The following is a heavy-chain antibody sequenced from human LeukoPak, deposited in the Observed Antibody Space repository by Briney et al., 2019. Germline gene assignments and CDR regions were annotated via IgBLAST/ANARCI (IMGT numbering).Heavy chain of an antibody. V-gene: IGHV3-21*01. D-gene: IGHD2-2*01. J-gene: IGHJ4*02. CDR2: ISSSSSYI. Sequence: PGGSLRLSCAASGFTFSSYSMNWVRQAPGKGLEWVSSISSSSSYIYYADSVKGRFTISRDNAKKSLYLQMNSLRAEDTAVYHCARVHGQQLLFARDYWGQGTLVIVSS. CDR3: ARVHGQQLLFARDY. CDR1: GFTFSSYS.